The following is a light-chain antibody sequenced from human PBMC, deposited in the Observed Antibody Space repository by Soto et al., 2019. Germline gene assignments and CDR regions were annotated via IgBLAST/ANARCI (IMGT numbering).Light chain of an antibody. J-gene: IGLJ2*01. CDR2: LNSDGSH. CDR1: SGPSSYA. V-gene: IGLV4-69*01. CDR3: QTWGTGIVV. Sequence: QSVLTQSPSASASLGASVKLTCTLSSGPSSYAIAWHQQQPEKGPRYLMRLNSDGSHTKGDGIPDRFSGSSSGTERYLTISSLQYEDEADYYCQTWGTGIVVFGGGTKLTVL.